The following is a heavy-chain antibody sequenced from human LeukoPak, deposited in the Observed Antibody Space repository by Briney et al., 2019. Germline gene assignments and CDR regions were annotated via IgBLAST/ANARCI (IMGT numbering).Heavy chain of an antibody. Sequence: GGSLRLSCAASGFTFSNYDMHWVRQAPGKGLEWVAVISYDGTNKYYADSVEGRFTISRDNSKNTLHLQMNSLRAEDTAVYYCAKDDRGNEAPFDYWGQGTLVTVSS. CDR2: ISYDGTNK. CDR1: GFTFSNYD. J-gene: IGHJ4*02. V-gene: IGHV3-30*18. CDR3: AKDDRGNEAPFDY.